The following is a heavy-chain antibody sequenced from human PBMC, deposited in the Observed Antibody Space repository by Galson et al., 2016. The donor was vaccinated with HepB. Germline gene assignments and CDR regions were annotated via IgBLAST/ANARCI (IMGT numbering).Heavy chain of an antibody. V-gene: IGHV3-23*01. CDR1: GFTFSPYA. D-gene: IGHD6-13*01. CDR2: ISSGAYKT. Sequence: SLRLSCAASGFTFSPYAMSWVRQAPGQGLEWVSIISSGAYKTYYADSVKGRFTISRDDSKDSLYLQMNSLRAEDTAVYYCASIFRYSSSQHPGYWGQGTLVTVSS. CDR3: ASIFRYSSSQHPGY. J-gene: IGHJ4*02.